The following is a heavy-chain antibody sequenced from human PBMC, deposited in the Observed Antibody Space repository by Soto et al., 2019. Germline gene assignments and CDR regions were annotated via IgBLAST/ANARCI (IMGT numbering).Heavy chain of an antibody. Sequence: PGGSLRLSCAASGFTFSFYPMSWVRQAPGKGLEWVSVIGGRGNSAYYADSVQGRFTISRDNSKNTLSLQMSSLTADDTAIYYCVREGRGSFDFWGRGTMVTVS. CDR2: IGGRGNSA. CDR3: VREGRGSFDF. D-gene: IGHD5-12*01. CDR1: GFTFSFYP. J-gene: IGHJ3*01. V-gene: IGHV3-23*01.